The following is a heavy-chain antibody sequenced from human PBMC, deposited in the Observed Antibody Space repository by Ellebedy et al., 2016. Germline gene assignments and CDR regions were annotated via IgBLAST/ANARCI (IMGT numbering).Heavy chain of an antibody. Sequence: ASVKVSCXASGYTFTNYGLSWVRQAPGQGLEWMGWISAYNGDSNYAQKLQGRVSLTTDTSTSTAYMELRSLGSDDTAVYYCAAAYCGGDCYGTYYYYYGMDVWGHGTTVTVSS. D-gene: IGHD2-21*02. V-gene: IGHV1-18*01. CDR3: AAAYCGGDCYGTYYYYYGMDV. CDR2: ISAYNGDS. J-gene: IGHJ6*02. CDR1: GYTFTNYG.